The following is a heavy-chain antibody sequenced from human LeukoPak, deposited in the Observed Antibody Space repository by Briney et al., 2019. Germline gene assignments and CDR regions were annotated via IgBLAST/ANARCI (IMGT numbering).Heavy chain of an antibody. CDR1: GFTFSDYY. CDR3: ARGSDATYYYYMDV. V-gene: IGHV3-11*04. J-gene: IGHJ6*03. CDR2: ISSSGITI. D-gene: IGHD5-24*01. Sequence: GGSLRLSCAASGFTFSDYYMTWIRQAPGKGLEWVSYISSSGITIYYADSIKGRFTISRDNAKNSLYLQMNSLRAEDTAVYYCARGSDATYYYYMDVWGRGTTVTVSS.